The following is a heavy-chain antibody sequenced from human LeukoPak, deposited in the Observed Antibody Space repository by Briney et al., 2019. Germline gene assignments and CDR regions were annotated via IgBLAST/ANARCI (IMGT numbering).Heavy chain of an antibody. D-gene: IGHD1-14*01. CDR3: ARVMRWGAITG. Sequence: PSETLSLTCSVSGYSISSGFYWGWIRQPPGKGLEWIGNIFRSGSTYYNTSLKSRVTISVDTSKNQFSLKLSSVTAADTAVYYCARVMRWGAITGWGQGTLVTVSS. CDR2: IFRSGST. V-gene: IGHV4-38-2*02. CDR1: GYSISSGFY. J-gene: IGHJ4*02.